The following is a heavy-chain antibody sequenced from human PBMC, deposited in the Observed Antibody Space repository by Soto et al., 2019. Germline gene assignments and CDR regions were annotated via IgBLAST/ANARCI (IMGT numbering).Heavy chain of an antibody. CDR1: GYTFTSYD. J-gene: IGHJ6*03. Sequence: ASVKVSCKASGYTFTSYDINWVLQATGQGLEWMGWMNPNSGNTGYAQKFQGRVTMTRNTSISTAYMELSSLRSEDTAVYYCARRLYYYYYMDVWGKGTTVTVSS. CDR3: ARRLYYYYYMDV. V-gene: IGHV1-8*01. CDR2: MNPNSGNT.